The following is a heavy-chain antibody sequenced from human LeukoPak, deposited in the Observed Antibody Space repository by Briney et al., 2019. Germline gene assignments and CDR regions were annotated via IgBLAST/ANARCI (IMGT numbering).Heavy chain of an antibody. V-gene: IGHV4-34*01. CDR2: INYSGST. D-gene: IGHD3-16*01. CDR1: GGSLSSYY. J-gene: IGHJ6*03. CDR3: AQWGNNMDV. Sequence: SETLSLTCSVYGGSLSSYYWHWFRQPPGKGPEWIGEINYSGSTKYKPSLKSRVTIPVDTSKNQFSLKLSSVTAADTAVYYCAQWGNNMDVWGKGTTVIVSS.